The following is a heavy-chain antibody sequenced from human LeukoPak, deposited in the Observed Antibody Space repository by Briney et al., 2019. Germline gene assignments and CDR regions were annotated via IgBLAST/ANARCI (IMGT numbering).Heavy chain of an antibody. J-gene: IGHJ6*03. Sequence: GGSLRLSCAASGFTFSSYSMNWVRQAPGKGLEWVSSISSSSSYIYYADSVKGRLTISRDNAKNSLYLQMNSLRADDTAVYYCARSPTSYYMDVWGKGTTVTVSS. CDR2: ISSSSSYI. CDR3: ARSPTSYYMDV. CDR1: GFTFSSYS. V-gene: IGHV3-21*01.